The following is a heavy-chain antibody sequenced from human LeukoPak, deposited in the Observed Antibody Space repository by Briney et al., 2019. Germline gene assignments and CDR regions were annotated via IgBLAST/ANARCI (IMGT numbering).Heavy chain of an antibody. J-gene: IGHJ3*02. Sequence: GGSLRLSCAASGFTFTDYYMNWVRQAPGKGLEWVSYISSSGYTIDYADSVKGRFTVSRDNVKNSLYLQMNSLRAEDTAVYYCARGTENLIVVKSLGPFDIWGQGTMVTVSS. CDR3: ARGTENLIVVKSLGPFDI. CDR1: GFTFTDYY. D-gene: IGHD1-26*01. V-gene: IGHV3-11*04. CDR2: ISSSGYTI.